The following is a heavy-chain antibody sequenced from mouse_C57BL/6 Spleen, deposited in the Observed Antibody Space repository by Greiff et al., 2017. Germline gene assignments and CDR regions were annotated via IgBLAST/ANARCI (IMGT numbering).Heavy chain of an antibody. CDR2: INPNYGTT. CDR3: ARDHYYGSSYENYAMDY. CDR1: GYSFTDYN. V-gene: IGHV1-39*01. D-gene: IGHD1-1*01. J-gene: IGHJ4*01. Sequence: VQLQQSGPELVKPGASVKISCKASGYSFTDYNMNWVKQSNGKSLEWIGVINPNYGTTSYNQKFKGKATLTVDQSSSTAYMQLNSLTSEDSAVYYCARDHYYGSSYENYAMDYWGQGTSVTVSS.